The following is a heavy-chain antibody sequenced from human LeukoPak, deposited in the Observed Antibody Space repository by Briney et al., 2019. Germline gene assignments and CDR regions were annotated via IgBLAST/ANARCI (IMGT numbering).Heavy chain of an antibody. Sequence: AGGSLRLSCAASGFTFSSYAMSWVRQAPGKGLEWVSAISGSGGSTYYADSVKGRFTISRDNSKNTLYLQMNSLRAEDTAVYYCAKDSGPRGRAFDIWGQGTMVTVSS. CDR3: AKDSGPRGRAFDI. CDR2: ISGSGGST. D-gene: IGHD6-25*01. CDR1: GFTFSSYA. J-gene: IGHJ3*02. V-gene: IGHV3-23*01.